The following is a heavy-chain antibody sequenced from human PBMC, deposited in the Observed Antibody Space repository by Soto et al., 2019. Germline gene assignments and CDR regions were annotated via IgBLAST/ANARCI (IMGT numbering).Heavy chain of an antibody. CDR1: GSCISRSY. Sequence: SETLCRTGTAAGSCISRSYWSWIRQPPGKGLEWIGYIYYSGSTNYNPSLKSRVTISVDTSQNQFSLRLSSVTAADTAVYYCARAPLHPLVSFYYMDVWGKCTTVTVSS. V-gene: IGHV4-59*01. J-gene: IGHJ6*03. CDR3: ARAPLHPLVSFYYMDV. CDR2: IYYSGST. D-gene: IGHD2-15*01.